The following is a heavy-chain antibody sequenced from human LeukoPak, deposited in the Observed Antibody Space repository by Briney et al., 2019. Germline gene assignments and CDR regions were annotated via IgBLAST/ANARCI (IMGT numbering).Heavy chain of an antibody. Sequence: SETLSLTCSVSGGXISSYHCSWIRQPPGEGLEWIGDIYYSGITNYNPSLKSRVTISVDTSKNQFSLKLSSVTAADTAVYFCARDPLYRDMDVWGQGTMVTVSS. CDR1: GGXISSYH. CDR2: IYYSGIT. V-gene: IGHV4-59*01. CDR3: ARDPLYRDMDV. J-gene: IGHJ3*01. D-gene: IGHD2-15*01.